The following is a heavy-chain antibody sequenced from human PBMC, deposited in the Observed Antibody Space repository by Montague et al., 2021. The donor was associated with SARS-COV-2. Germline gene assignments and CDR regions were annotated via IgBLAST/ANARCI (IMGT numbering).Heavy chain of an antibody. J-gene: IGHJ4*02. CDR2: TYYSGST. D-gene: IGHD2-21*01. CDR3: ARVEGMIGGIAHFDY. CDR1: GASMKSYY. V-gene: IGHV4-59*01. Sequence: SETLSLTCSVSGASMKSYYWTWVRQPPGKGLQWIGYTYYSGSTGYDPSLQSRLTMTVDTSKNQFTLRLMSVTAADSAVYYCARVEGMIGGIAHFDYWGQGMTVTVSS.